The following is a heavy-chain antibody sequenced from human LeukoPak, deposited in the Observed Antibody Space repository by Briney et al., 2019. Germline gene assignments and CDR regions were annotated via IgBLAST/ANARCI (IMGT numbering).Heavy chain of an antibody. CDR2: INHSGST. Sequence: SETLSLTCAVYGGSFSGCYWSWIRQPPGKGLEWIGEINHSGSTNYNPSLKSRVTVSVDTSKNQFSLRLTSVTAADTAVYYCARSGSSGPPPLWGQGTMVTVSS. CDR3: ARSGSSGPPPL. CDR1: GGSFSGCY. J-gene: IGHJ3*01. V-gene: IGHV4-34*01. D-gene: IGHD6-19*01.